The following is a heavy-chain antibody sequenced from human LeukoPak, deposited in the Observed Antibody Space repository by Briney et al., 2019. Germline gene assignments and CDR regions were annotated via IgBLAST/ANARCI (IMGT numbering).Heavy chain of an antibody. CDR1: GFTFSDYY. CDR2: ISSSGSTI. D-gene: IGHD6-13*01. Sequence: GGSLRLSCAASGFTFSDYYMSWIRQAPGKGLEWVSYISSSGSTIYYADSVKGRFTISRDNSKNTLYLQMDSLRAEDTAVYYCAKEVTIPAAGRKDYYYYGLDVWGQGTTVTVSS. J-gene: IGHJ6*02. V-gene: IGHV3-11*04. CDR3: AKEVTIPAAGRKDYYYYGLDV.